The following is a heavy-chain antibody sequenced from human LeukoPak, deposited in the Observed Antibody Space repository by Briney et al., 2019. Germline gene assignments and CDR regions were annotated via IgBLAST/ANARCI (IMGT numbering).Heavy chain of an antibody. J-gene: IGHJ4*02. D-gene: IGHD2-15*01. CDR1: GFTFSSYS. CDR3: ARESVVAATQGDY. CDR2: ISSSSSYI. Sequence: GGSLRPSCAASGFTFSSYSMNWVRQAPGKGLEWVSSISSSSSYIYYADSVKGRFTISRDNAKNSLYLQMNSLRAEDTAVYYCARESVVAATQGDYWGQGTLVTVSS. V-gene: IGHV3-21*01.